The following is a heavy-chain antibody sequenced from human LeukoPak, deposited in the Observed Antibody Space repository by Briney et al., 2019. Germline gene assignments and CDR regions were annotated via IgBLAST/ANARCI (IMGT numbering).Heavy chain of an antibody. V-gene: IGHV1-24*01. CDR1: GYTLTELS. Sequence: ASVKVSCKVSGYTLTELSMHWVRQAPGKGLEWMGGFDPEDGETIYAQKFQGRVTITADESTSTAYMELSSLRSEDTAVYYCARDGMGFGELWDFDYWGQGTLVTVSS. D-gene: IGHD3-10*01. J-gene: IGHJ4*02. CDR3: ARDGMGFGELWDFDY. CDR2: FDPEDGET.